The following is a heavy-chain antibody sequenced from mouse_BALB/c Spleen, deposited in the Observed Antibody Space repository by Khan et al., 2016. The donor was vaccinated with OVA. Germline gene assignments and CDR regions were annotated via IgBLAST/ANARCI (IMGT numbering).Heavy chain of an antibody. CDR1: GYAFTDYL. Sequence: QVQLQQSGAELVRPGTSVKVSCKASGYAFTDYLIEWVKQRPGQGLEWIGVINPGSGNTNYNEKFKGKATLTADKYSSTAYMQLSSLTSDDSAVYCCARGGYGTLAYWGQGTPVTVS. V-gene: IGHV1-54*01. CDR2: INPGSGNT. D-gene: IGHD2-1*01. J-gene: IGHJ3*01. CDR3: ARGGYGTLAY.